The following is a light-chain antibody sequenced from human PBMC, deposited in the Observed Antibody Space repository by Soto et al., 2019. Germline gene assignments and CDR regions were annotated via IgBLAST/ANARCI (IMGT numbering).Light chain of an antibody. J-gene: IGLJ1*01. CDR3: SSYAGSNKSV. V-gene: IGLV2-8*01. Sequence: QSALTQPPSASGSPGQSVTISCTGTSSDVGGYDYVSWYQQYPGKAPKLIIYDVTKRPSGVPDRFSGSKSGNTACLTVSGLQAEDEADYYCSSYAGSNKSVFGTGTKLTVL. CDR1: SSDVGGYDY. CDR2: DVT.